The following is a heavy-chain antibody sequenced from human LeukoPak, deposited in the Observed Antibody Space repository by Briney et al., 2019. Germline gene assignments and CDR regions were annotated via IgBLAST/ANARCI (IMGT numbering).Heavy chain of an antibody. Sequence: PGGSLRLSCVASEFTFSSYAMSWVRQAPGKGLELVSGITSSGDSTYYTDSVKGRFTISRDNSKNTLYLQMNSLRAEDSAVYYCAKPPEYFDLWGRGTLVTVSS. CDR1: EFTFSSYA. CDR3: AKPPEYFDL. CDR2: ITSSGDST. D-gene: IGHD1-14*01. V-gene: IGHV3-23*01. J-gene: IGHJ2*01.